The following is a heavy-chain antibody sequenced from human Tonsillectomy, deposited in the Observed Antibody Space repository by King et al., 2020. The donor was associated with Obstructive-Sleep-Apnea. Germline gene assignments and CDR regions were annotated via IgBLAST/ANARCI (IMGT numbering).Heavy chain of an antibody. CDR1: GGSISSYY. V-gene: IGHV4-59*01. D-gene: IGHD3-9*01. CDR2: IYYSGST. Sequence: QLQESGPGLVKPSETLSLTCTVSGGSISSYYWSWIRQPPGKGLEWIGYIYYSGSTNYNPSLKSRVTISVDTSKNQFSLKRSSVTAADTAVYYCARVPVFDWLGGMDVWGQGTTATVSS. CDR3: ARVPVFDWLGGMDV. J-gene: IGHJ6*02.